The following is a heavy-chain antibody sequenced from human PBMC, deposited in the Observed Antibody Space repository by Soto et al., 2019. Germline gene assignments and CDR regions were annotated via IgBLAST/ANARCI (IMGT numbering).Heavy chain of an antibody. J-gene: IGHJ2*01. CDR2: IKQDGSEK. CDR1: GFTFSSYW. V-gene: IGHV3-7*05. CDR3: ARDLYDSSGYYYAADWYFDL. Sequence: RGSLRLSCAASGFTFSSYWMSWVRQAPGKGLEWVANIKQDGSEKYYVDSVKGRFTISRDNAKNSLYLQMNSLRAEDTAVYYCARDLYDSSGYYYAADWYFDLWGRGTLVTVSS. D-gene: IGHD3-22*01.